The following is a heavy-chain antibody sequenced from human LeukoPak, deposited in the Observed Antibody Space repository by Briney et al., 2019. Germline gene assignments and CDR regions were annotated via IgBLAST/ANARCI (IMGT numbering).Heavy chain of an antibody. D-gene: IGHD3/OR15-3a*01. Sequence: SVKVSCKASGGTFSSYAISWVRQAPGQGLEWMGRIIPIFGTANYAQKFQGRVTITTDESTSTAYMELSSLRSEDTAVYYCARSGGAGYYTDIDYWGQGTLVTVSS. CDR1: GGTFSSYA. V-gene: IGHV1-69*05. J-gene: IGHJ4*02. CDR2: IIPIFGTA. CDR3: ARSGGAGYYTDIDY.